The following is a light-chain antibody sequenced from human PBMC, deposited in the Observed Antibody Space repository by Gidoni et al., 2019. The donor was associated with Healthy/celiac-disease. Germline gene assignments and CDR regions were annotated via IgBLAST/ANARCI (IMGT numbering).Light chain of an antibody. J-gene: IGKJ1*01. V-gene: IGKV3-11*01. CDR1: QSVSSY. CDR3: QHRGT. Sequence: EIVLTQSPATLYLSPGERATLSCRTTQSVSSYLAWYQHKPGQAPRLLIYDASNRATGIPARFRGSGSGTDITLTIGNLEPEDFAVYYCQHRGTFGQGTKVEIK. CDR2: DAS.